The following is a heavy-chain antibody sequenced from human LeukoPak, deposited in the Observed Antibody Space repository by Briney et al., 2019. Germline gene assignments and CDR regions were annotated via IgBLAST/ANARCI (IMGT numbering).Heavy chain of an antibody. CDR1: GFSFNSDW. CDR2: IKHDESEK. Sequence: GGSLRLSCAASGFSFNSDWMDWVRQAPGRGLEWVANIKHDESEKNYLDSVKGRFTISRDNAQNSLYLQMNGLRVEDTAVYYCTRRLDDWGQGALVTVSS. CDR3: TRRLDD. J-gene: IGHJ4*02. D-gene: IGHD3-16*01. V-gene: IGHV3-7*01.